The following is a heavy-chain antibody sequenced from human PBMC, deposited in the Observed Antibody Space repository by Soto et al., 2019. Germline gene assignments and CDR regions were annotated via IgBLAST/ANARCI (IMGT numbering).Heavy chain of an antibody. CDR1: GDSVSSNSAA. CDR3: AFSGYDFQVVKDYNWFDP. V-gene: IGHV6-1*01. J-gene: IGHJ5*02. D-gene: IGHD5-12*01. Sequence: PSQTLSLTCAISGDSVSSNSAAWNWIRQSPSRGLEWLGRTYYRSKWYNDYAVSVKSRITINPDTSKNQFSLQLNSVTPEDTVVYYCAFSGYDFQVVKDYNWFDPWGQGTLVTVSS. CDR2: TYYRSKWYN.